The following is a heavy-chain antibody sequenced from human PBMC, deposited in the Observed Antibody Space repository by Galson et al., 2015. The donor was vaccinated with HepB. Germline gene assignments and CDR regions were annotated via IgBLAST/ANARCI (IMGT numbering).Heavy chain of an antibody. CDR1: GYSFASYG. D-gene: IGHD2-2*02. CDR2: ISGNNDNT. CDR3: ARDKDLVVVPAAISFDP. J-gene: IGHJ5*02. V-gene: IGHV1-18*04. Sequence: SCKASGYSFASYGISWVRQAPGQGLEWMGWISGNNDNTNYAQKFQGRVTLTTDTSTSTAYMELRSLRSDDTAVYYCARDKDLVVVPAAISFDPWGQGTLVTVSS.